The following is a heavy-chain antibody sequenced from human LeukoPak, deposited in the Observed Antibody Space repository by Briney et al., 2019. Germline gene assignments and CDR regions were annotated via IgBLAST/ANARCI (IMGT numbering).Heavy chain of an antibody. CDR1: GFTLSSYA. D-gene: IGHD2-15*01. CDR3: AKAPVTTCSGAYCYPFDY. Sequence: GGSLRLSCAASGFTLSSYAMSWVRQGPGRGLEWGSAISVSGNTYHADSVKGRFTISRDSSKNTLYLQMNSLGAGDAAVYYCAKAPVTTCSGAYCYPFDYWSQGTLVTVSS. CDR2: ISVSGNT. V-gene: IGHV3-23*01. J-gene: IGHJ4*02.